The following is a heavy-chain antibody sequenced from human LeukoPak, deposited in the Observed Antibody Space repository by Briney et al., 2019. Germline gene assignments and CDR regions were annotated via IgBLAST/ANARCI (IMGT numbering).Heavy chain of an antibody. CDR1: GFTFTTYA. CDR3: AKDIYGDYGGVDY. V-gene: IGHV3-23*01. D-gene: IGHD4-17*01. Sequence: GGXXXLSCAASGFTFTTYAMNWVRQAPGKGVEWVSVIITSVSISFSAHSLNGLFTLSRHNSKNTLYLQMNSLRAEDTAVYYCAKDIYGDYGGVDYWGQGTLVTVSS. CDR2: IITSVSIS. J-gene: IGHJ4*02.